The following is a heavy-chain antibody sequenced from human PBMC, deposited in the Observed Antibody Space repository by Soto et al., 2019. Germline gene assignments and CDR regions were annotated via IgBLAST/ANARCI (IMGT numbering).Heavy chain of an antibody. V-gene: IGHV3-15*01. CDR1: GFTFSNAW. CDR3: TTDHYGVYPSYYYYYMHV. J-gene: IGHJ6*03. Sequence: EVQLVESGGGLVKPGGSLRLSCAASGFTFSNAWMSWVRQAPGKGLEWVGRIKSKTDGGTTDYAAPVKGRFTISRDDSKHTLYLQMNSLKTEDTAVYYCTTDHYGVYPSYYYYYMHVWGKGTTVTVSS. D-gene: IGHD4-17*01. CDR2: IKSKTDGGTT.